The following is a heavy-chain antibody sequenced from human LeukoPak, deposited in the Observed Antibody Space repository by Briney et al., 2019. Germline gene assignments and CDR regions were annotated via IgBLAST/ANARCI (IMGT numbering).Heavy chain of an antibody. J-gene: IGHJ4*02. CDR2: INPSGGST. V-gene: IGHV1-46*01. CDR1: GYTFTSYD. D-gene: IGHD1-26*01. Sequence: GASVKVSCKASGYTFTSYDINWVRQAPGQGLEWMGIINPSGGSTSYAQKFQGRVTMTRDMSTSTVYMELSSLRSEDTAVYYCARALIQGWELPSDYWGQGTLVTVSS. CDR3: ARALIQGWELPSDY.